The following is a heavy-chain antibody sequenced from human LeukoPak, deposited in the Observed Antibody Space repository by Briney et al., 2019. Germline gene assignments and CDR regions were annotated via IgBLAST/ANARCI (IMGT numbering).Heavy chain of an antibody. V-gene: IGHV4-30-4*01. CDR3: ARALLYYDFWSGADFDY. Sequence: SQTLSLTCTVSGGSISSGDYYWSWIRQPPGKVLEWIGYIYYSGSTYYNPSLKSRVTISVDTSKNQFSLKLSSVTAADTAVYYCARALLYYDFWSGADFDYWGQGTLVTVSS. D-gene: IGHD3-3*01. J-gene: IGHJ4*02. CDR2: IYYSGST. CDR1: GGSISSGDYY.